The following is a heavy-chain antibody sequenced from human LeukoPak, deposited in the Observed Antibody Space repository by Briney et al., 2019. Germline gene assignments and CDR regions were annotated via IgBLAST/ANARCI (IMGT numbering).Heavy chain of an antibody. Sequence: SVKVSCKASGGTFSSYAISWVRQAPGQGLEWMGGIIPIFGTANYAQKFQGRVTITADESTSTAYMELSSLRSEDTAVYYRATSNFWSGYYTGDYYYYGMDVWGQGTTVTVSS. CDR2: IIPIFGTA. D-gene: IGHD3-3*01. CDR1: GGTFSSYA. J-gene: IGHJ6*02. V-gene: IGHV1-69*13. CDR3: ATSNFWSGYYTGDYYYYGMDV.